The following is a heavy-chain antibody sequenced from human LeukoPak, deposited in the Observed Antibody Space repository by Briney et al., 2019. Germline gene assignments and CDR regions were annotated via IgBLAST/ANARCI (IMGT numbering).Heavy chain of an antibody. D-gene: IGHD4-11*01. Sequence: PSETLSLTCTVSGGSISSYYWSWIRQPPGKGLEWIGEINHSGSTNYNPSLKSRVTISVDTSKNQFSLKLSSVTAADTAVYYCARTNSKKAYYYYYMDVWGRGTTVTVSS. J-gene: IGHJ6*03. CDR3: ARTNSKKAYYYYYMDV. CDR2: INHSGST. CDR1: GGSISSYY. V-gene: IGHV4-34*01.